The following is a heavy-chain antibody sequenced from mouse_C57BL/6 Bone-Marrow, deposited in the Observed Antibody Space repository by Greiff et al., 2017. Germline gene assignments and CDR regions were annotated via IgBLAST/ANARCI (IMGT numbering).Heavy chain of an antibody. CDR3: ARKGLGPYWYFDV. V-gene: IGHV2-2*01. Sequence: VKVVESGPGLVQPSQSLSITCTVSGFSLTSYGVHWVRQSPGKGLEWLGVIWSGGSTDYNAAFIYRLSTCKENSKSEVFFKMSSLQADDTAIYYCARKGLGPYWYFDVWGTGTTVTVSS. D-gene: IGHD4-1*01. CDR1: GFSLTSYG. J-gene: IGHJ1*03. CDR2: IWSGGST.